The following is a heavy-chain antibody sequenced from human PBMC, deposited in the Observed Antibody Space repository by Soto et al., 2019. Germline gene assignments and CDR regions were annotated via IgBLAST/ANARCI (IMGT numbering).Heavy chain of an antibody. CDR3: AMSNSNDLYYHFES. J-gene: IGHJ4*02. CDR2: INWNSDTI. D-gene: IGHD3-22*01. V-gene: IGHV3-20*04. CDR1: GFTVSSNY. Sequence: PGGSLRLSCAASGFTVSSNYMSWVRQAPGKGLEWVSGINWNSDTIGYADSVKGRFTVSRDNAKGSLLLQMSSLRAEDTAVYFCAMSNSNDLYYHFESWGQGTPVTVSS.